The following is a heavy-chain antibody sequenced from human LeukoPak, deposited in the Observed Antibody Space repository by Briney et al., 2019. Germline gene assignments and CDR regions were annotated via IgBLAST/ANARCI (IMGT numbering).Heavy chain of an antibody. Sequence: GGSLRLSCAASGFTFSSYEMNWVRQAPGKGLEWVSYISSSSSYIYYADSVKGRFTISRDNAKNSLYLQMNSLRAEDTAVYYCARDDPYDLGSFDYWGQGTLVTVSS. CDR3: ARDDPYDLGSFDY. J-gene: IGHJ4*02. CDR2: ISSSSSYI. V-gene: IGHV3-21*05. CDR1: GFTFSSYE. D-gene: IGHD3-3*01.